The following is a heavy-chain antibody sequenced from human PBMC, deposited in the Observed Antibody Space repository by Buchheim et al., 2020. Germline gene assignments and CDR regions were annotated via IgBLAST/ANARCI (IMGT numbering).Heavy chain of an antibody. D-gene: IGHD3-3*01. J-gene: IGHJ4*02. CDR3: AKLGGSPGY. Sequence: DVQLLESGGGLVQPGGSLRLSCAASGFIFSSYEMTWVRQAPGKGLEWISTIISNADSAYYADSVKGRFTISRDNSQNTLYLQMNSLRAEDTAVYYCAKLGGSPGYWGQGTL. CDR1: GFIFSSYE. CDR2: IISNADSA. V-gene: IGHV3-23*01.